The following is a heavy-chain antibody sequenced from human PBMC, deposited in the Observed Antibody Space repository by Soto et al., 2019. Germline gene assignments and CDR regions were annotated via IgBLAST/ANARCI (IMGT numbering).Heavy chain of an antibody. J-gene: IGHJ4*02. CDR2: ISYDGSNK. CDR3: AKDRWVEAVLDFDY. Sequence: GGSLRLSCAASGFTVSSNYMTWVRQAPGKGLEWVAVISYDGSNKYYADSVKGRFTISRDNSKNTLYLQMNSLRAEDTAVYYCAKDRWVEAVLDFDYWGQGTLVTAPQ. D-gene: IGHD1-26*01. V-gene: IGHV3-30*18. CDR1: GFTVSSNY.